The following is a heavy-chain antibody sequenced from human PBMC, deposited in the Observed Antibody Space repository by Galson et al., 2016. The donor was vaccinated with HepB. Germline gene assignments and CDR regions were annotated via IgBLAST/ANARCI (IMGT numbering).Heavy chain of an antibody. CDR3: VSDRSIGIGEENVLVYFDF. D-gene: IGHD3-10*01. CDR1: GFRFSDYE. V-gene: IGHV3-48*03. CDR2: ISRSGSTV. J-gene: IGHJ4*02. Sequence: SLRLSCAASGFRFSDYEMNWVRQAPGKGLDWVSYISRSGSTVYYADSVRGRFTISRDNAKNSVYLQMNGLRAEDTAIYYCVSDRSIGIGEENVLVYFDFWGQGSLVTVSS.